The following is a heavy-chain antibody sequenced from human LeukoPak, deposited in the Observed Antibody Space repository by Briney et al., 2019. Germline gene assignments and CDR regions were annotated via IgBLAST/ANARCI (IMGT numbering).Heavy chain of an antibody. D-gene: IGHD6-13*01. CDR2: INPNSGDT. V-gene: IGHV1-2*02. CDR3: ARGTRFGAASDTGY. CDR1: GYSFTGYY. Sequence: ASVKVSCKASGYSFTGYYLHWVRQAPGQGLEWMGWINPNSGDTNYAQKFQGSVTMTRDTSISTAYMNLRRLTSDDTAVYYCARGTRFGAASDTGYWGQGTLVTVSS. J-gene: IGHJ4*02.